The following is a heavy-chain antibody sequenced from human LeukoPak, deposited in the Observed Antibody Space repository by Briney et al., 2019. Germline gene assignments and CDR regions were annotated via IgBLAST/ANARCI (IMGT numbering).Heavy chain of an antibody. CDR1: GYSISNDYY. Sequence: TPSETLSLTCVVSGYSISNDYYWGWIRQPPGKGLEWIGNIYHSGGSYYNPSLKSRVTILVDTSKNQFSLKLSSVTAADTAVYYCAKAGTTGIHHWFDPWGQGNLVTVSS. V-gene: IGHV4-38-2*01. D-gene: IGHD1-1*01. CDR2: IYHSGGS. CDR3: AKAGTTGIHHWFDP. J-gene: IGHJ5*02.